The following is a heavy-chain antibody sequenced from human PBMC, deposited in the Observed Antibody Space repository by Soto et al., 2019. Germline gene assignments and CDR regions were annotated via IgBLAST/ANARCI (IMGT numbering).Heavy chain of an antibody. CDR2: VSYDGRT. V-gene: IGHV4-30-4*01. D-gene: IGHD4-17*01. J-gene: IGHJ4*02. CDR3: ARGAYGVAVLY. CDR1: GDSISSDGDYF. Sequence: VQLQESGPGLVKPSETLSLTCTVSGDSISSDGDYFWSWIRQPPGKGLESVGYVSYDGRTYYNPSLKSRMSISIDTSQNQFSLKLSSVTAAATAVYYCARGAYGVAVLYWGQGTLVTVSS.